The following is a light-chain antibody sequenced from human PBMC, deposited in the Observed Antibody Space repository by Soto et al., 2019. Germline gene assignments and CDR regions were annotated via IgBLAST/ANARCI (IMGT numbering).Light chain of an antibody. CDR2: GAS. V-gene: IGKV3-11*01. Sequence: EIVLSQSPATLSLSPGERATLSCRASQSVSNYLAWYQQKPGQAPRPLIYGASKRAPGISARFSGSGSGTDFTLTISSLEPEDFAVYHCLQRSVGFTFGPGTKLDLK. J-gene: IGKJ3*01. CDR1: QSVSNY. CDR3: LQRSVGFT.